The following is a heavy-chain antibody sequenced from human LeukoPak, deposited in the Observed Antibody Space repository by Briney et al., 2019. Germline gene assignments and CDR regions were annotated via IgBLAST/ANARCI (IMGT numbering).Heavy chain of an antibody. CDR1: GFTFSSYE. CDR3: ARDQLSYYYDTLPFFYYGMDV. Sequence: QPGGSLRLSCAASGFTFSSYEMNWVRQAPGKGLEWVSYISSSGSTIYYADSVEGRFTISRDNAKNSLYLQMNSLRAEDTAVYYCARDQLSYYYDTLPFFYYGMDVWGQGTTVTVSS. D-gene: IGHD3-22*01. CDR2: ISSSGSTI. J-gene: IGHJ6*02. V-gene: IGHV3-48*03.